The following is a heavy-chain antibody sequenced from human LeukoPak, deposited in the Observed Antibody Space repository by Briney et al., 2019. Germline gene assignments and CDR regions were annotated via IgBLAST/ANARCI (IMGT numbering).Heavy chain of an antibody. D-gene: IGHD2-15*01. Sequence: TGGSLRLSCAASGFTFSSYWMHWVRQAPGKGLVWVSRINSDGSSTSYADSVKGRFTISRDNSKNTLYLQMNSLRAEDTAVYYCAKEHCSGGSCYPDYWGQGTLVTVSS. V-gene: IGHV3-74*01. J-gene: IGHJ4*02. CDR3: AKEHCSGGSCYPDY. CDR2: INSDGSST. CDR1: GFTFSSYW.